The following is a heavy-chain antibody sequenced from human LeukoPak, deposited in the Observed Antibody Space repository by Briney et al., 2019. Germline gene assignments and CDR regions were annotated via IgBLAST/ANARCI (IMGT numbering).Heavy chain of an antibody. CDR3: ARVYGSSWLYYFDY. Sequence: PSETLSLTCTVSGGSMSSYYWSWIRQPPGKGLEWIGYIYYSGSTKYNPSLKSRVTISVDTSKNQFSLKLSSVTAADTAVYYCARVYGSSWLYYFDYWGQGTLVTVSS. V-gene: IGHV4-59*08. CDR2: IYYSGST. CDR1: GGSMSSYY. D-gene: IGHD6-13*01. J-gene: IGHJ4*02.